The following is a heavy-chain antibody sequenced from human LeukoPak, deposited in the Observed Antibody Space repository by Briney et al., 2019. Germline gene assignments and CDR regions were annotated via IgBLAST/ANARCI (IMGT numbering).Heavy chain of an antibody. CDR3: ARGLYYFDY. J-gene: IGHJ4*02. CDR2: IWYDGSNK. CDR1: GFTFSSYS. Sequence: GGSLRLSCAASGFTFSSYSMNWVRQAPGKGLEWVAVIWYDGSNKDYADSVKGRFTISRDNSKNTLYLQMDSLRAEDTALYYCARGLYYFDYWGQGALVTVSS. V-gene: IGHV3-33*08. D-gene: IGHD2-21*02.